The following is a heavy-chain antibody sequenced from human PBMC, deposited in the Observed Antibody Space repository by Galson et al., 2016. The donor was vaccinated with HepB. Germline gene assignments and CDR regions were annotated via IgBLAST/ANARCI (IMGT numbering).Heavy chain of an antibody. J-gene: IGHJ4*02. V-gene: IGHV2-70*11. Sequence: PALVKPTQTLTLTCSFSGFSLSTSGMCVSWIRQAPGKALEWLARIDWENDKTYNTSLETRLTISKDTSKNQVVLRMTNMDPVDTATYYCARIQTAYCSSTSCYALDFWGQGTLVTGSS. CDR1: GFSLSTSGMC. CDR2: IDWENDK. D-gene: IGHD2-2*01. CDR3: ARIQTAYCSSTSCYALDF.